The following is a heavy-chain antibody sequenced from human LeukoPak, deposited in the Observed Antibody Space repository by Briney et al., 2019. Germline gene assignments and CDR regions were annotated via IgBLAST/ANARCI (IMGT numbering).Heavy chain of an antibody. CDR2: ISTIIRYI. J-gene: IGHJ4*02. V-gene: IGHV3-21*05. Sequence: GVSLRLACSASAFTFKSYEMNAVRHAPGKGLEGVSYISTIIRYIYYAHSVRGRFIISRDNAKNSLYLQMNSLRAEDTVVYYCARQQWLDGAYYFDYWGQGTLVTVSS. CDR1: AFTFKSYE. D-gene: IGHD6-19*01. CDR3: ARQQWLDGAYYFDY.